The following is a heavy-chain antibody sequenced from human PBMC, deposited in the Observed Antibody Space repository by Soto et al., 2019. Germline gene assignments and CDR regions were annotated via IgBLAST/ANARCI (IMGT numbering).Heavy chain of an antibody. CDR3: ARDRGGKWELPTVFCDY. Sequence: GGSLRLSCAASGFTFSSYGMHWVRQAPGKGLEWVAVIWYDGSNKYYADSVKGRFTISRDNSKTTLYLQMNSLRAEDTAVYYCARDRGGKWELPTVFCDYWGQGTLVTVSS. V-gene: IGHV3-33*01. CDR1: GFTFSSYG. CDR2: IWYDGSNK. J-gene: IGHJ4*02. D-gene: IGHD1-26*01.